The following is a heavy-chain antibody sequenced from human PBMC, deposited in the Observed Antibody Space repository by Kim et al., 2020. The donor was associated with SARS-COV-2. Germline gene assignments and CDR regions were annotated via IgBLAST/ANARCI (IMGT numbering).Heavy chain of an antibody. Sequence: VDSVQAPFTISRNNAKNSLYLQMNSLRAEDTAVYYCASSYYYGSGSYYNWGQGTLVTVSS. CDR3: ASSYYYGSGSYYN. J-gene: IGHJ4*02. V-gene: IGHV3-7*01. D-gene: IGHD3-10*01.